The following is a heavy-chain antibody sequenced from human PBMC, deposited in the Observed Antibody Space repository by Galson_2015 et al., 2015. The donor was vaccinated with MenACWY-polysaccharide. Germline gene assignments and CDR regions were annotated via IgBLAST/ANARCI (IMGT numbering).Heavy chain of an antibody. CDR2: ACYSGTP. J-gene: IGHJ2*01. D-gene: IGHD2-21*02. V-gene: IGHV4-39*01. CDR1: GGSISSNFYC. CDR3: ARQEGRDGDALIQFDL. Sequence: SETLSLTCPVSGGSISSNFYCWGWIRQPPLKGLEWVGSACYSGTPYYNPSLKSRLTLSVDTSKNQLSLMLNSGTAADTAVYYCARQEGRDGDALIQFDLWGRGTLVTV.